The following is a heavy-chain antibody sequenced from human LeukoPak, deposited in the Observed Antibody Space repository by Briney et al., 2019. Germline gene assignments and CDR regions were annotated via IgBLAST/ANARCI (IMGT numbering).Heavy chain of an antibody. V-gene: IGHV4-4*07. CDR2: IYTSGSA. Sequence: SETLSLTCTVSGGSISSYYWTWIRQPAGKGLEWIGRIYTSGSANYNPSLKSRVTMSVDTSKNHFSLKLSSVTAADTAVYYCAGLGGYCTNAVCYSTFGIWGQGTMVTVSS. J-gene: IGHJ3*02. CDR3: AGLGGYCTNAVCYSTFGI. CDR1: GGSISSYY. D-gene: IGHD2-8*01.